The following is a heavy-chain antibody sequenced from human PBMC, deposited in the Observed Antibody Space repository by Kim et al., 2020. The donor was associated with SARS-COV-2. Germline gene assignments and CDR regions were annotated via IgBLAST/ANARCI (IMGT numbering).Heavy chain of an antibody. CDR1: GGSISSYY. V-gene: IGHV4-59*13. J-gene: IGHJ6*02. Sequence: SETLSLTCTVSGGSISSYYWSWIRQPPGKGLEWIGYIYYSGSTNYNPSLKSRVTISVDTSKNQFSLKLSSVTAADTAVYYCARESSSSGSLYPYYYYGMDVWGQGTTVTVSS. CDR2: IYYSGST. CDR3: ARESSSSGSLYPYYYYGMDV. D-gene: IGHD1-26*01.